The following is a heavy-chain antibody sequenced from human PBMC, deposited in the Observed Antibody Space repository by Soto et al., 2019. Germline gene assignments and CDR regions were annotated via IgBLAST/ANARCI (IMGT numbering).Heavy chain of an antibody. Sequence: GVSVKVSCKASGGAFSSQIFSGARQAPGQGLEWMGWMNPNSGNTGYAQKFQGRVTMTRNTSISTAYMELSSLRSEDTAVYYCARGITIFGVVPGWGQGTLVTVSS. CDR2: MNPNSGNT. CDR1: GGAFSSQI. J-gene: IGHJ4*02. V-gene: IGHV1-8*02. CDR3: ARGITIFGVVPG. D-gene: IGHD3-3*01.